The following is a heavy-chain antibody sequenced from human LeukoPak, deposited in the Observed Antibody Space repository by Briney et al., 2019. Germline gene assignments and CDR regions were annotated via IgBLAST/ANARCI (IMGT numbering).Heavy chain of an antibody. J-gene: IGHJ4*02. CDR3: ARVPRSSPGY. V-gene: IGHV3-74*01. CDR1: GFTLGSYW. Sequence: GGSLRLSCAASGFTLGSYWMHWVRQGPGKGLVWVSRINTDGSSTSYADSVKGRFTISRDNAKNTLYLQMNSLRAEDTAVYYCARVPRSSPGYWGQGTLVTVSS. CDR2: INTDGSST. D-gene: IGHD6-6*01.